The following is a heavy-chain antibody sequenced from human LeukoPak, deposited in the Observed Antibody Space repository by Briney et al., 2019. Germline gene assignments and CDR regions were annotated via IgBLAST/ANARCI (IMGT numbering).Heavy chain of an antibody. CDR3: ARVSGWYWFDQ. J-gene: IGHJ5*02. Sequence: GGSLRLSCVASGYTFSSYALHRVRQAPGKGLEYVSAISSNGRTTFYANSVKGRFTISRDNSKNTLYLQMGSLRAEDTAVYYCARVSGWYWFDQWGQGTLVTVSS. V-gene: IGHV3-64*01. CDR1: GYTFSSYA. D-gene: IGHD6-19*01. CDR2: ISSNGRTT.